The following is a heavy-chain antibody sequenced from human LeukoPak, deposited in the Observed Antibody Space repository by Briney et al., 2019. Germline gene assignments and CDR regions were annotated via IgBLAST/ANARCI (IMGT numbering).Heavy chain of an antibody. Sequence: GGSLRLSCAASGFTFSSYGMHWVRQAPGKGLEWVAVIWYDGSNKYYADSVKGRFTISRDNSKNTLYLQMNSLRAEDTAVYYCARAAAGTQSLDYWGQGTLVTVSS. CDR1: GFTFSSYG. CDR3: ARAAAGTQSLDY. D-gene: IGHD6-13*01. J-gene: IGHJ4*02. V-gene: IGHV3-33*01. CDR2: IWYDGSNK.